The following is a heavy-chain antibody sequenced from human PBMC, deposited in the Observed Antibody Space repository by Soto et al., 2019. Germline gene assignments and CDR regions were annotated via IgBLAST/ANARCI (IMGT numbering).Heavy chain of an antibody. Sequence: GALVKVSCKASGYTFTSYYMHWVRQAPGQGLEWMGIINPSAGSTNYAQKFQGRVTMTRDTSTSTVYMELSSLRSEDTALYYCARARTGDFDYWGQGTLVTVSS. D-gene: IGHD7-27*01. CDR1: GYTFTSYY. CDR2: INPSAGST. V-gene: IGHV1-46*01. J-gene: IGHJ4*02. CDR3: ARARTGDFDY.